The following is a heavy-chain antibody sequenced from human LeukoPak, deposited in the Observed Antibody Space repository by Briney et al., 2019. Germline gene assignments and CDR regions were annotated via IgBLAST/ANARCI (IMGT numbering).Heavy chain of an antibody. J-gene: IGHJ4*02. CDR1: GGSISSYY. V-gene: IGHV4-59*12. Sequence: ASETLSLTCTVSGGSISSYYWSWIRQPPGKGLEWIGYIYYSGSTNYNPSLKSRVTMSVDTSKNQFSLKVGSMTAADTAVYYCARAGGYGLIDYWGQGTMVTVSS. D-gene: IGHD5-18*01. CDR3: ARAGGYGLIDY. CDR2: IYYSGST.